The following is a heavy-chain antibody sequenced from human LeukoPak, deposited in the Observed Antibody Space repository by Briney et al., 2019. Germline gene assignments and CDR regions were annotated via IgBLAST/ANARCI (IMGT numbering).Heavy chain of an antibody. CDR3: AKAGGVWSAFDGMDV. CDR2: ISYDGSNK. J-gene: IGHJ6*02. D-gene: IGHD2-21*01. Sequence: GGSLRLSCAASGFTFGSYGMHWVRQAPGKGLEWVAVISYDGSNKYYADSVKGRFTISRDNSKNTLYLQMNSLRAEDTAVYYCAKAGGVWSAFDGMDVWGQGTTVTVSS. CDR1: GFTFGSYG. V-gene: IGHV3-30*18.